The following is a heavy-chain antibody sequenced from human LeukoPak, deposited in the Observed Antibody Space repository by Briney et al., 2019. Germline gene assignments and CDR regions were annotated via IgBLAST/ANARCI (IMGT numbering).Heavy chain of an antibody. D-gene: IGHD3-16*01. J-gene: IGHJ4*02. CDR1: GGTFSSYA. CDR3: ARGQAYVAPFGY. Sequence: SVKVSCKASGGTFSSYAISWVRQAPGQGLEWMGRIIPILGIANYAQKFQGRVTITADKSTSTAYMELSSLRSEDTAVYYCARGQAYVAPFGYWGQGTLVTVSS. CDR2: IIPILGIA. V-gene: IGHV1-69*04.